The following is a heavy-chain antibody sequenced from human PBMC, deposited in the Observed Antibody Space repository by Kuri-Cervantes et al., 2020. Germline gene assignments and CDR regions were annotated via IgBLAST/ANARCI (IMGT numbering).Heavy chain of an antibody. CDR3: AKASGGATLYWFDP. D-gene: IGHD1-26*01. CDR2: ISWNSGSI. CDR1: GFTFDAYA. Sequence: GGSLRLSCAASGFTFDAYAMHWVRQAPGKALEWVSGISWNSGSIGYAYSVKSRFTISRDNAKNSLYLQMNSLRAEDTALYYCAKASGGATLYWFDPWGQGTLVTVSS. V-gene: IGHV3-9*01. J-gene: IGHJ5*02.